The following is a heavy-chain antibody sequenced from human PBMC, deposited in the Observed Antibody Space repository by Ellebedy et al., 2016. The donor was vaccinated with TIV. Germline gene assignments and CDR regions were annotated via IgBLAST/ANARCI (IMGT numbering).Heavy chain of an antibody. CDR1: GFTFSSYD. CDR2: IGTAGDT. CDR3: AREGRRYGDLDY. J-gene: IGHJ4*02. Sequence: GGSLRLXXAASGFTFSSYDMHWVRQATGKGLEWVSAIGTAGDTYYPGSVKGRFTISRENAKNSLYLQMNSLRAGDTAVYYCAREGRRYGDLDYWGQGALVTVSS. V-gene: IGHV3-13*04. D-gene: IGHD4-17*01.